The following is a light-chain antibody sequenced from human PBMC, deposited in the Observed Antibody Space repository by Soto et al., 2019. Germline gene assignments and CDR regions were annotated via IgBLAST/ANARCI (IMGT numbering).Light chain of an antibody. V-gene: IGKV3-20*01. Sequence: IVLTQSPGTLSLSPGERATLSCRASQSISSKYLAWYHQKPGQAPRLLIYGASTRSTGIPESFGGSGSGSDLTLTISRLEPEDFAVYYCQHYDTSPLYTFGQGPKLVIK. CDR1: QSISSKY. J-gene: IGKJ2*01. CDR2: GAS. CDR3: QHYDTSPLYT.